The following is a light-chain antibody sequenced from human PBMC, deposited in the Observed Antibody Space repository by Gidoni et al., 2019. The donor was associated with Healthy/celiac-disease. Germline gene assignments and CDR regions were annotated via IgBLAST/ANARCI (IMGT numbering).Light chain of an antibody. CDR3: QQYGSLWT. J-gene: IGKJ1*01. CDR1: QSVSSSY. Sequence: EIVLTQSPGTLSLSPGERATLSCRASQSVSSSYLAWYQQKPSQAPRLLIYGASSRATGIPDRFSGSGSGTDFTLTISRLEPEDFAVYYCQQYGSLWTFGQGTKVEIK. V-gene: IGKV3-20*01. CDR2: GAS.